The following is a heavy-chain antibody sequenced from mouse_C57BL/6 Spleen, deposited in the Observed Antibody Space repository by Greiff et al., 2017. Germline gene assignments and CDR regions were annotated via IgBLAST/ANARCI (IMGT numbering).Heavy chain of an antibody. CDR2: FNPNNGGT. Sequence: EVHLVESGPELVKPGASVKIPCKASGYTFTDYNMDWVKQSHGKSLEWIGDFNPNNGGTIYNQKFKGKATLTVDKSSSTAYMELRSLTSEDTAVYYCARKELGWYFDVWGTGTTVTVSS. J-gene: IGHJ1*03. CDR3: ARKELGWYFDV. CDR1: GYTFTDYN. V-gene: IGHV1-18*01.